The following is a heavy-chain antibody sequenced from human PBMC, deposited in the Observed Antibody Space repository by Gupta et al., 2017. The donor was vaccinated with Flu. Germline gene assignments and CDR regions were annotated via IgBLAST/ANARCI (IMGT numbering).Heavy chain of an antibody. CDR3: ARESESNVYYVYYGMEV. Sequence: YYWAWIRQSPGEGLEWIGSVFHSGMTYYTPSLRSRFTMSVDVSKNQFSLTLSSVTAADTAVYYCARESESNVYYVYYGMEVWGQGATVPVS. V-gene: IGHV4-39*02. D-gene: IGHD3-3*01. CDR1: YY. J-gene: IGHJ6*02. CDR2: VFHSGMT.